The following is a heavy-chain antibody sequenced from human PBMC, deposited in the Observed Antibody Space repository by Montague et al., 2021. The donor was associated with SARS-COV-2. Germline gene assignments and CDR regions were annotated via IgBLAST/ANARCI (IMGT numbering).Heavy chain of an antibody. CDR1: GGSISTTNYY. J-gene: IGHJ2*01. CDR3: ARIPEYSSGGGPDWYFDL. Sequence: TLSLTCTVSGGSISTTNYYWAWIRQPPGKALEWLALIDWDDDTYYSTSLKTRLAISKDTSKNQVVLTMTDMDPVDTGTYYCARIPEYSSGGGPDWYFDLWGRGTLVTVSS. V-gene: IGHV2-70*18. CDR2: IDWDDDT. D-gene: IGHD6-19*01.